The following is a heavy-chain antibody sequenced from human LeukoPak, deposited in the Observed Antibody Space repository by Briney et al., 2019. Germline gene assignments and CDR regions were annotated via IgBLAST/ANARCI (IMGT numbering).Heavy chain of an antibody. J-gene: IGHJ4*02. CDR2: IKEDGSQI. D-gene: IGHD6-19*01. CDR1: GFTFSKYW. Sequence: GGSLRLSCVGRGFTFSKYWMNWVRQAPGKGLEWGANIKEDGSQIYYVDSVRGRFTISRDNAKNSVYLQMNSLRAEDTAVYYCAGSSGWLFDYWGQGSLVAVSS. V-gene: IGHV3-7*01. CDR3: AGSSGWLFDY.